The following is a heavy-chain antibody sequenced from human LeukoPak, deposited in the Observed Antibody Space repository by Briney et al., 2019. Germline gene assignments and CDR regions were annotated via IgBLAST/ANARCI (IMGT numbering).Heavy chain of an antibody. Sequence: GGSLRLSCAASGFTVSKDYMAWVRQAPGRGLEWGSLIYGDGTTFYTDSVKGRFTISRDNFKNTLYLQMSSLRPEDTALYYCARDRAGAQSWVALDPWGQGTLVTVSS. V-gene: IGHV3-66*02. J-gene: IGHJ5*02. CDR1: GFTVSKDY. CDR2: IYGDGTT. CDR3: ARDRAGAQSWVALDP. D-gene: IGHD3-10*01.